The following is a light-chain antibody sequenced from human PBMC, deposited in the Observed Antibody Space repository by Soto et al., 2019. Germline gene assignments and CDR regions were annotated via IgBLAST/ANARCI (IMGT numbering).Light chain of an antibody. CDR2: GNS. CDR1: SSNIGAGYD. Sequence: QSVLTQPPSVSGAPGQRVTISCTGSSSNIGAGYDVHWYQQLPGTAPKLLIYGNSNRPSGVLDRFSGSKSGTSASLAITGLQAEDEADYYCQSYDSSAGVVFGGGTKVTVL. J-gene: IGLJ2*01. V-gene: IGLV1-40*01. CDR3: QSYDSSAGVV.